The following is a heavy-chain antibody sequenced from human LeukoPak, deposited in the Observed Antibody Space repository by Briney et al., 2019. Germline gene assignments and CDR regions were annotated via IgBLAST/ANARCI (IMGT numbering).Heavy chain of an antibody. CDR3: ARVGGSYQLLY. CDR2: IYYSGST. V-gene: IGHV4-39*07. D-gene: IGHD2-2*01. Sequence: PSETLSLTCTVSGGSISSSSYYWGWLRQPPGKGLEWIGSIYYSGSTYYNPSLKSRVTISVDTSKNQFSLKLSSVTAADTAVYYCARVGGSYQLLYWGQGTLVTVSS. CDR1: GGSISSSSYY. J-gene: IGHJ1*01.